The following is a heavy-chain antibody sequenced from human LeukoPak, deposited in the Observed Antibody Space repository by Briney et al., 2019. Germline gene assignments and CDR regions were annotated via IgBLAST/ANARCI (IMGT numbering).Heavy chain of an antibody. V-gene: IGHV3-48*03. Sequence: PGGALRLSCAPSGFTFSSYEVNWVRQAPGTGLEWVSYISGIGSTIYYADSLKGRLTISRDNAKNSLYLQMNSLRAEDTAVYYCARGGGSYPFDYWGQGTMVTVSS. D-gene: IGHD1-26*01. CDR3: ARGGGSYPFDY. J-gene: IGHJ4*02. CDR1: GFTFSSYE. CDR2: ISGIGSTI.